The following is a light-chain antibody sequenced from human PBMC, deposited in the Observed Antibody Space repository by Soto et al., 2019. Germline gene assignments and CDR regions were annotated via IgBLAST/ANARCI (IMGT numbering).Light chain of an antibody. Sequence: QSVLTQPASVSGSPGQSITISCTGTRSDVGGYNYVSWYQQHPGKAPKLMIYDVSNRPSGVSNRFSGSKSGNTASLTISVFRAEDEADYYCSSYTSSSTRVFGTGTKVTVL. CDR2: DVS. V-gene: IGLV2-14*01. CDR1: RSDVGGYNY. J-gene: IGLJ1*01. CDR3: SSYTSSSTRV.